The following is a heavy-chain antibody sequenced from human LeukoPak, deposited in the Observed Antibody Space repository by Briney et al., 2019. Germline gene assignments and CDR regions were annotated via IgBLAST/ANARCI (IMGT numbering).Heavy chain of an antibody. CDR1: GGSISSGGYY. V-gene: IGHV4-30-2*01. CDR2: IYHSGST. J-gene: IGHJ6*02. Sequence: SETLSLTCTVSGGSISSGGYYWSWIRQPPGKGLEWIGYIYHSGSTYYNPSLKSRVTISVDRSKNQFSLKLSSVTAADTAVYYCARVPHYYYYGMDVWGQGTTVTVSS. CDR3: ARVPHYYYYGMDV.